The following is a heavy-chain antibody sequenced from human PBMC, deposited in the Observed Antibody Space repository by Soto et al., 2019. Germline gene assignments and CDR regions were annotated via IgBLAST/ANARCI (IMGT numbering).Heavy chain of an antibody. CDR1: GYTFTGYY. CDR3: ARGKAESVGYYYYGMDV. CDR2: INPSGGST. D-gene: IGHD6-13*01. J-gene: IGHJ6*02. V-gene: IGHV1-46*01. Sequence: ASVKVSCKASGYTFTGYYMDWVRQAPGQGLEWMGIINPSGGSTSYAQKFQGRVTMTRDTSTSTVYMELSSLRSEDTAVYYCARGKAESVGYYYYGMDVWGQGTTVTVSS.